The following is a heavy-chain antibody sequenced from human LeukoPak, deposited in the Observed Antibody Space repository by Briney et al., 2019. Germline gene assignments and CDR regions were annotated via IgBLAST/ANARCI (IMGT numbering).Heavy chain of an antibody. CDR2: ISAYNGNT. J-gene: IGHJ6*03. CDR3: ARFGSYMDV. CDR1: GYTFTSYG. V-gene: IGHV1-18*01. D-gene: IGHD3-10*01. Sequence: ASVKVSCKASGYTFTSYGISWVRQAPGQGLEWMGWISAYNGNTNYAQKFQGRVTMTRNTSISTAYMELSSLRSDDTAVYYCARFGSYMDVWGKGTTVTVSS.